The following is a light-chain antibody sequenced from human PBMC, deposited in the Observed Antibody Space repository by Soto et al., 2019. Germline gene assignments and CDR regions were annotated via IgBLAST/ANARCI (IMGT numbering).Light chain of an antibody. Sequence: EIVLTQSPRTLSLSPGERATLSCRASQSASSSYLAWYQQKPGQAPRLLIYGASSRATGIPDRFSGSGSGTDFTLTISRLEPEDFAVYYCQQYGSSPPYTFGQGTKLEIK. CDR3: QQYGSSPPYT. CDR2: GAS. V-gene: IGKV3-20*01. J-gene: IGKJ2*01. CDR1: QSASSSY.